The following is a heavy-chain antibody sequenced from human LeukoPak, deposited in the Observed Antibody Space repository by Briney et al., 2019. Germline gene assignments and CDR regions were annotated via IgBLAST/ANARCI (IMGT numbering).Heavy chain of an antibody. V-gene: IGHV4-34*01. CDR1: GGSFSGYY. Sequence: SETLSLTCVVYGGSFSGYYWSWIRQPPGRGLEWIGEINHSARTNYNPSLKSRVTVSADTSKNQVSLNLRSVTAADTAVYYCARAPVSGWLYGGFDPWGQGTLVTVSS. D-gene: IGHD6-19*01. CDR3: ARAPVSGWLYGGFDP. CDR2: INHSART. J-gene: IGHJ5*02.